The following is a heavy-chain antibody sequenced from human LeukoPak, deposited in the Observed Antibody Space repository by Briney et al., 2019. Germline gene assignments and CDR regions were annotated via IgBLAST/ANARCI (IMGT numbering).Heavy chain of an antibody. CDR2: IKQDGSEK. J-gene: IGHJ6*04. CDR3: AELGITMIGGV. CDR1: GFTFSSYW. Sequence: GGSLRLSCVASGFTFSSYWMSWVRQAPGKGLECVADIKQDGSEKYYVDSVKGRFTISRDNAKNSLYLQMNSLRAEDTAVYYCAELGITMIGGVWGKGTTVTISS. V-gene: IGHV3-7*01. D-gene: IGHD3-10*02.